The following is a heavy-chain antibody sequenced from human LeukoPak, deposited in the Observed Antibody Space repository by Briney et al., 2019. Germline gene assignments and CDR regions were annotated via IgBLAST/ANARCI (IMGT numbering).Heavy chain of an antibody. Sequence: SETLSLTCTVSGGSISSYYWSWIRQPPGKGLEWIGYIYYSGSTNYNPSLKSRVTISVDTSMNQFSLKLSSVTAADTAVYYCAGASYDSSGVHWGQGTLVTVSS. J-gene: IGHJ4*02. CDR2: IYYSGST. V-gene: IGHV4-59*01. CDR3: AGASYDSSGVH. D-gene: IGHD3-22*01. CDR1: GGSISSYY.